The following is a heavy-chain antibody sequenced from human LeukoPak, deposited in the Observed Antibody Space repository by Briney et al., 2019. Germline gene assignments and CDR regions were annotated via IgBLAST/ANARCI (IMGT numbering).Heavy chain of an antibody. CDR1: GYTFTGYY. CDR2: INPNSGGT. Sequence: ASVKVSCKASGYTFTGYYMHWVRQAPGQGLEWIGWINPNSGGTNYAQKFQGRVTMTRDTSISTAYMELSRLRSDDTAVYYCARDRATVTDGVWFDPWGQGTLVTVSS. CDR3: ARDRATVTDGVWFDP. V-gene: IGHV1-2*02. D-gene: IGHD4-17*01. J-gene: IGHJ5*02.